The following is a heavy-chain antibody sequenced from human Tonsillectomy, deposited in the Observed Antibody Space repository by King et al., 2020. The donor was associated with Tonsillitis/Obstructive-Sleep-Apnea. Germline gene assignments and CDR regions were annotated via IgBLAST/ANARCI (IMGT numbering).Heavy chain of an antibody. CDR2: INHSGST. D-gene: IGHD3-10*01. CDR3: ARGPVGSGIYYYGMDV. CDR1: CGPFSGNY. J-gene: IGHJ6*02. Sequence: VQLQQGGAGLLKPSETLSLTCGVNCGPFSGNYWSWIRQPPGKGLEWIGEINHSGSTNYNPSLKSRVTISVDMSKKQFSLKLTSVTAADTAVYYCARGPVGSGIYYYGMDVWGQGTTVTVSS. V-gene: IGHV4-34*01.